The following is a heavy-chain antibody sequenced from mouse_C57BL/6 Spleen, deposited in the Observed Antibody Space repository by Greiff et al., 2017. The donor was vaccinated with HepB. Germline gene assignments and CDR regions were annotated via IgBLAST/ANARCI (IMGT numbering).Heavy chain of an antibody. CDR2: IDPSDSYT. CDR1: GYTFTSYW. Sequence: QVQLQQPGAELVKPGASVKLSCKASGYTFTSYWMQWVKQRPGQGLEWIGEIDPSDSYTNYNQKFKGKATLTVDTSSSTAYMQLSSLTSEDSAVYYCARYSGGTEDYWGQGTTLTVSS. CDR3: ARYSGGTEDY. D-gene: IGHD4-1*01. J-gene: IGHJ2*01. V-gene: IGHV1-50*01.